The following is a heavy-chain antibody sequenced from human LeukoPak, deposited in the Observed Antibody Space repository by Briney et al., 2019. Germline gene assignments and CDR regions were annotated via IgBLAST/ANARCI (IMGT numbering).Heavy chain of an antibody. D-gene: IGHD2-2*01. CDR1: GFTFSDYY. V-gene: IGHV3-11*01. J-gene: IGHJ6*02. CDR2: ISSSGSTI. CDR3: ARDDVVVVPAATNYYYYGMDV. Sequence: SGGSLRLSCAASGFTFSDYYMSWIRQAPGKGLEWVSYISSSGSTIYYADSVKGRFTISRDNAKNSLYLQMNSLRAEDTAVYYCARDDVVVVPAATNYYYYGMDVWGQGTTVTVSS.